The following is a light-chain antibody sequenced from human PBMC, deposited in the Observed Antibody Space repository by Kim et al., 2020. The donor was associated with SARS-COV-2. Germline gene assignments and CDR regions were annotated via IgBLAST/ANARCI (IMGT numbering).Light chain of an antibody. V-gene: IGKV1-NL1*01. Sequence: DIQMTQSPSSLSASVGDRLTLTCRASHGISNSLAWYQQRLGKAPKLLLSATSKLERGVPSRFSGSGSGTTYTLTISNLQPEDLAIYYCQQYYSHPLTFGGGTKVDIK. J-gene: IGKJ4*01. CDR2: ATS. CDR1: HGISNS. CDR3: QQYYSHPLT.